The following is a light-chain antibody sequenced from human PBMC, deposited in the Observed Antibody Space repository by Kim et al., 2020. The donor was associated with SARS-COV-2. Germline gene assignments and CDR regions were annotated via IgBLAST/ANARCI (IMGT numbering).Light chain of an antibody. Sequence: GSPVTISCSRSSGSLDDNSVQWYQQRPGVVPTTVIYEDDQRPSRVSDRFSGSIDNPSNSASLTISGLKTEDEADYYCQSYNRSNVVFGGGTQLTVL. CDR3: QSYNRSNVV. J-gene: IGLJ2*01. CDR1: SGSLDDNS. CDR2: EDD. V-gene: IGLV6-57*03.